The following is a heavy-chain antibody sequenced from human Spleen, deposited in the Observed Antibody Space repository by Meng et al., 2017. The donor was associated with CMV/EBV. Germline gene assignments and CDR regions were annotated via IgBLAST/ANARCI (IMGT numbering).Heavy chain of an antibody. Sequence: GLSWVRQDPGQGLEWIGGTIPIFGAPDYAQKFKGRVTITTDESANTAYMELSSLTSEDTAVYFCARGFNPYYVSSGPAFHHYNMDVWGQGTTVTVSS. CDR1: G. CDR2: TIPIFGAP. J-gene: IGHJ6*03. V-gene: IGHV1-69*05. D-gene: IGHD3-22*01. CDR3: ARGFNPYYVSSGPAFHHYNMDV.